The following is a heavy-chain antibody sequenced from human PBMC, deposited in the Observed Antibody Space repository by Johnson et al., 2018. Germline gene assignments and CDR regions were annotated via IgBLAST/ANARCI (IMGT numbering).Heavy chain of an antibody. V-gene: IGHV3-30-3*01. CDR2: ISYDGSNK. CDR1: GFTFSSYA. CDR3: AKGDSGWSFQH. D-gene: IGHD6-19*01. J-gene: IGHJ1*01. Sequence: QVQLVQSGGGVVQPGRSLRLSCAASGFTFSSYAMHWVRQAPGKGLEWVAVISYDGSNKYYADSVKGRFTISRDNSKNTLYLQMNSLSAEDTAVYYCAKGDSGWSFQHWGQGTLVTVSS.